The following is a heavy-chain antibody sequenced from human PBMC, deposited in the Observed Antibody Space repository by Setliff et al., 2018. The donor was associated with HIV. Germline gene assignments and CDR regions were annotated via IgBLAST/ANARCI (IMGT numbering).Heavy chain of an antibody. CDR3: ATGTAATGTGVGY. J-gene: IGHJ4*02. CDR2: IYIGST. D-gene: IGHD6-13*01. V-gene: IGHV4-4*08. Sequence: SETLSLTCTVSGGSISSYYWSWIRQPPGKGLEWIGHIYIGSTNYNPSLKSRVTISADTSKNQFSLKLSSVTAADTAIYYCATGTAATGTGVGYWGQGTLVTVS. CDR1: GGSISSYY.